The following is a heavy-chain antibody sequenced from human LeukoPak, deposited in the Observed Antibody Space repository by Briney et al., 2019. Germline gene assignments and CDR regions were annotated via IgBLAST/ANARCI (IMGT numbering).Heavy chain of an antibody. D-gene: IGHD1-1*01. V-gene: IGHV1-8*03. Sequence: ASVKVSCKASGYTFTSYDINWVRQATGQGLEWVGRMSSHSGNAAYAQKFQGRITITRNSSITTAYMELSSLRSEDTAMYYCARGNSADHWGQGTLVTVSS. CDR2: MSSHSGNA. CDR1: GYTFTSYD. J-gene: IGHJ5*02. CDR3: ARGNSADH.